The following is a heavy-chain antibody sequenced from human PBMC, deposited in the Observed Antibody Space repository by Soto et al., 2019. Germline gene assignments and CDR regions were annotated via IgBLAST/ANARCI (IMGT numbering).Heavy chain of an antibody. J-gene: IGHJ4*02. CDR1: GFALSDYY. CDR3: AKDQKGGATIGAGSD. CDR2: ITISATTI. Sequence: GGSLRLSCAGSGFALSDYYMNWIRQAPGKGLEWVAYITISATTIFYADSVKGRFTISRDNAKNSLYLQMNSLRAEDTAVYYCAKDQKGGATIGAGSDWGQGTLVTVSS. D-gene: IGHD5-12*01. V-gene: IGHV3-11*01.